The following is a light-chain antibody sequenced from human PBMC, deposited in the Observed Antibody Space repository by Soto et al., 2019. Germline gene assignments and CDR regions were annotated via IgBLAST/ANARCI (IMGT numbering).Light chain of an antibody. CDR3: QQYFNAPSFT. J-gene: IGKJ3*01. CDR2: WTS. V-gene: IGKV4-1*01. Sequence: DIVLTQSPDSRAVSLGERATINCKSSQTILSNSNYKNYLAWYQQRPGQPPKLLIYWTSTRESGVPDRFSGSGSGTDFTLTISSLQAEDVAVYYCQQYFNAPSFTFGPGTRVDIK. CDR1: QTILSNSNYKNY.